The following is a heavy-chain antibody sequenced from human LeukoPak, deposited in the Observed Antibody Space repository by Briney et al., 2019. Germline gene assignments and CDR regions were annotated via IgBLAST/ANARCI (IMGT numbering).Heavy chain of an antibody. V-gene: IGHV3-48*03. J-gene: IGHJ4*02. CDR3: ASYSGWISYFDY. CDR1: GFTFSSYE. Sequence: GGSLRLSCAASGFTFSSYEMNWVRQAPGKGLEWVSYISSSGSTIYYADSVKGRFTISRDNAKNSLYLQMNSLRAEDTAVHYCASYSGWISYFDYWGQGTLVTVSS. CDR2: ISSSGSTI. D-gene: IGHD6-19*01.